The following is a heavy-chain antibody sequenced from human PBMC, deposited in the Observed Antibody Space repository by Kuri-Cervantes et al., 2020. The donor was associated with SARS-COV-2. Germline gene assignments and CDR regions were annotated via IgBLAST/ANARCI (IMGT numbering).Heavy chain of an antibody. CDR1: GFTFNNYD. Sequence: GESLKISCSASGFTFNNYDMSWVRQAPGKGLEWVSAISGSGGSTYYADSVKGRFTISRDNSKNTLYLQMNSLRAEDTAVYYCAKVRGIQLWVDAFDIWGQGTMVTVSS. J-gene: IGHJ3*02. CDR3: AKVRGIQLWVDAFDI. D-gene: IGHD5-18*01. CDR2: ISGSGGST. V-gene: IGHV3-23*01.